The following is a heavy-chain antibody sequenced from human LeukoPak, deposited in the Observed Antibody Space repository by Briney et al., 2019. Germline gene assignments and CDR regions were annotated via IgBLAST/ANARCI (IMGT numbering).Heavy chain of an antibody. CDR3: AKGYSGYYAMYYFDY. CDR2: ISGSGGST. CDR1: GFTISSYG. Sequence: DPGGSLRLSCAASGFTISSYGMSWVRQAPGKGLEWVSAISGSGGSTYSSDSVKGRFTISRDNSRNTLYLQMNSLRVEDTAEYYCAKGYSGYYAMYYFDYWGQGTRVTVSS. J-gene: IGHJ4*02. D-gene: IGHD3-22*01. V-gene: IGHV3-23*01.